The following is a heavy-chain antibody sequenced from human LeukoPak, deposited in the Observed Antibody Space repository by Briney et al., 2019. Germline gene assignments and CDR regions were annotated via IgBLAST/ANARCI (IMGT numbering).Heavy chain of an antibody. D-gene: IGHD2-21*01. J-gene: IGHJ5*02. V-gene: IGHV3-23*01. CDR3: ARGPIAVVNAGLGWFGP. Sequence: GGSLRLSCAASGVTFSGSAMSWVRQAPGKGLEWVSLISFTGGDTYYADSVKGRFTISRDNSKDTLYLQMHSLRAEDTAIYYCARGPIAVVNAGLGWFGPWGKGTLVTVSS. CDR2: ISFTGGDT. CDR1: GVTFSGSA.